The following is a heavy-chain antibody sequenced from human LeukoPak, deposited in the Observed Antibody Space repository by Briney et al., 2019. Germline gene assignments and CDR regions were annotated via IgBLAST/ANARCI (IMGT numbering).Heavy chain of an antibody. CDR1: GYTFTGYY. J-gene: IGHJ5*02. CDR2: INPNSGGT. CDR3: ARDDGYCSSTSCYTGWFDP. D-gene: IGHD2-2*02. Sequence: ASVKVSCKASGYTFTGYYMHWVRQAPGQGLEWMGWINPNSGGTNYAQKFQGRVTMTRDTSISTAYMELSRLRSDDTAVYYCARDDGYCSSTSCYTGWFDPWGQGTLVTVSS. V-gene: IGHV1-2*02.